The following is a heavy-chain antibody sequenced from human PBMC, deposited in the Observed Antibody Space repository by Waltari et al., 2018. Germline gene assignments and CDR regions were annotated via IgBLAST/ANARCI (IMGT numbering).Heavy chain of an antibody. J-gene: IGHJ4*02. CDR1: GYTFSNYF. Sequence: QVQLVQSGAEVKKPGASVKVSCKASGYTFSNYFIHWVRQAPGQGLEWMGIINPRAGSTTYAQKFQGRLTLTRDTSTSTVYMELRSLRSEDTAVYYCARAKDTSGPLPYYWGQGTLVTVSS. CDR2: INPRAGST. D-gene: IGHD1-26*01. V-gene: IGHV1-46*01. CDR3: ARAKDTSGPLPYY.